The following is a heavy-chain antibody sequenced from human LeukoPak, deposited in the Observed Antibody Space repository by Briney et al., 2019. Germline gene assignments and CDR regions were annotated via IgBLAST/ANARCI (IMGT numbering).Heavy chain of an antibody. J-gene: IGHJ6*03. CDR1: GGSISSYY. CDR2: IYTSGST. V-gene: IGHV4-4*07. CDR3: ARQGFGGLQYVRLGYYMDV. Sequence: SETLSLTCTVSGGSISSYYWSWIRQPAGKGLEWIGRIYTSGSTNYNPSLKSRVTMSVDTSKNQFSLKLSSVTAADTAVYYCARQGFGGLQYVRLGYYMDVWGKGTTVTVSS. D-gene: IGHD3-10*02.